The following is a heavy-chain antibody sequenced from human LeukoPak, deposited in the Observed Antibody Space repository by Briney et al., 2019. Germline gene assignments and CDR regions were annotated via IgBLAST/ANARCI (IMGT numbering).Heavy chain of an antibody. J-gene: IGHJ6*03. D-gene: IGHD2-21*01. Sequence: SGGSLRLSCAASGFTFSNAWMSWVRQAPGKGLEWVGRITSKTDGGTTDYAAPVKGRFTISRDDSKNTLYLQMNSLKTEDTAVYYCTTDCGGDCYTYYYYYYYMDVWGKGTTVTVSS. CDR3: TTDCGGDCYTYYYYYYYMDV. CDR2: ITSKTDGGTT. CDR1: GFTFSNAW. V-gene: IGHV3-15*01.